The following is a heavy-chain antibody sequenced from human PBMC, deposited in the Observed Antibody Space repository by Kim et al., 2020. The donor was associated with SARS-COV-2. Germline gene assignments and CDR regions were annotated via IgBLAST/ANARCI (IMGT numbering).Heavy chain of an antibody. CDR3: ARLNVPAAYHPLGAFDI. CDR2: IYPGDSDT. CDR1: GYSFTSYW. J-gene: IGHJ3*02. V-gene: IGHV5-51*07. Sequence: GESLKISCKGSGYSFTSYWIGWVHQMPGKGLEWMGIIYPGDSDTRYSPSFQGQVTISADKSISTAYLQWSSLKASDTAMYYCARLNVPAAYHPLGAFDIWGQGTMVTVSS. D-gene: IGHD2-2*01.